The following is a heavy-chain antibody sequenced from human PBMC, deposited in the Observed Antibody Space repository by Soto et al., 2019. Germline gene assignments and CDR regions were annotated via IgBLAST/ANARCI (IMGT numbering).Heavy chain of an antibody. CDR2: IDPSDSQT. CDR3: ARQIYDSDTGPNFQYYFDS. V-gene: IGHV5-10-1*01. J-gene: IGHJ4*02. D-gene: IGHD3-22*01. Sequence: PGESLKISCKGSGYSFAGYWITWVRQKQGKGLEWMGRIDPSDSQTYYSPSFRGHVTISVTKSITTVFLQWSSLRASDTAMYYCARQIYDSDTGPNFQYYFDSWGQGTPVTVS. CDR1: GYSFAGYW.